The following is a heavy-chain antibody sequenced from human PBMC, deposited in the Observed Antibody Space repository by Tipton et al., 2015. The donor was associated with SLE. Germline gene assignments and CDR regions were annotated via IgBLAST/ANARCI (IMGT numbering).Heavy chain of an antibody. V-gene: IGHV3-48*01. CDR3: AKERDPSGSYYGVDN. Sequence: SLRLSCAASGFTFSSHSMNWVRQAPGKGLEWVSYIGFTPGSIFYADSVKGRFTISRDSSKNTLSLQMNSLRAEDSAIYHCAKERDPSGSYYGVDNWGQGTLVTVSS. CDR1: GFTFSSHS. CDR2: IGFTPGSI. D-gene: IGHD1-26*01. J-gene: IGHJ4*02.